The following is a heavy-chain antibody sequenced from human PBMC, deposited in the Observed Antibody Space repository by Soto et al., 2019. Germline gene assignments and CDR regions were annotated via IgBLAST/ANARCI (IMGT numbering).Heavy chain of an antibody. CDR2: IYPGDSDT. J-gene: IGHJ4*02. CDR3: ARLGGIVDTGTWIQ. V-gene: IGHV5-51*01. CDR1: GYRFSTYW. Sequence: GEPLKISCNASGYRFSTYWIGWVRQRPGKGPEWMAIIYPGDSDTRENPSFQGQVTISADKSSNTVHLQWRSLKASDTAIYYCARLGGIVDTGTWIQWGQGTPVTVSS. D-gene: IGHD1-26*01.